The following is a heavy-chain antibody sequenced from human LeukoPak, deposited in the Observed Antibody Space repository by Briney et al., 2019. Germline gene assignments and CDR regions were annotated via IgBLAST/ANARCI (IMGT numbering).Heavy chain of an antibody. J-gene: IGHJ6*03. CDR1: GGSISSHY. V-gene: IGHV4-59*11. CDR3: ARDRDCSSTSCSKEGYYYYYMDV. D-gene: IGHD2-2*01. Sequence: SETLSLTCTVSGGSISSHYWSWIRQPPGKGLEWIGHIYYSGSTNYNPSLKSRVTISVDTSKNQFSLKLSSVTAADTAVYYCARDRDCSSTSCSKEGYYYYYMDVWGKGTTVTVSS. CDR2: IYYSGST.